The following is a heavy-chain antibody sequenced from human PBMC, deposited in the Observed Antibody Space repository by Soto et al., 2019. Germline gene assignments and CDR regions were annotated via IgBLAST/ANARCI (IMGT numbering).Heavy chain of an antibody. J-gene: IGHJ4*02. Sequence: GGSLRVSRSAFWFTFYSYAISRGPPAPVKGLEWVSAISGSGGSTYYADSVKGRFTISRDNSKNTLYLQMNSLRAEDTAVYYCAKEPRFLEWLPEVYYWGQGTLVTVSS. CDR2: ISGSGGST. D-gene: IGHD3-3*01. CDR3: AKEPRFLEWLPEVYY. V-gene: IGHV3-23*01. CDR1: WFTFYSYA.